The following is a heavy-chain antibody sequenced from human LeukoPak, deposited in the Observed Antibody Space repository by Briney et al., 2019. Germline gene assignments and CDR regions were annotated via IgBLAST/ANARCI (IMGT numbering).Heavy chain of an antibody. V-gene: IGHV4-39*01. CDR2: MYYGGST. CDR3: ARHTGTGLLKPKYYFDY. J-gene: IGHJ4*02. D-gene: IGHD3/OR15-3a*01. Sequence: SETLSLTCSVSGGSISSSTYSWGWIRQPPGKGLEWIGSMYYGGSTYYNPSLKSRVTISVDTYKNQFSLKLSSVTAADTAVYYCARHTGTGLLKPKYYFDYWGQGTLVTVSS. CDR1: GGSISSSTYS.